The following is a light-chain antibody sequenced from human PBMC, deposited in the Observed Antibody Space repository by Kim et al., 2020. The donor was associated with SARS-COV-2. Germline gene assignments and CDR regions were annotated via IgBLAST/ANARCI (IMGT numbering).Light chain of an antibody. CDR1: KLGDKY. J-gene: IGLJ3*02. V-gene: IGLV3-1*01. Sequence: SYELTQPPSVSVSPGQTASITCSGDKLGDKYACWYQQKPGQSPVLVIYQDTKRPSGIPERFPGSNSGNTATLTISGTQAMDEVDYYCQAWDSSTAVFGGG. CDR3: QAWDSSTAV. CDR2: QDT.